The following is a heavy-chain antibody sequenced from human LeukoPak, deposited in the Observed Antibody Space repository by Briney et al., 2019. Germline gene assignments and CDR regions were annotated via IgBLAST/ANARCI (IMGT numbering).Heavy chain of an antibody. V-gene: IGHV2-70*01. D-gene: IGHD2-15*01. J-gene: IGHJ4*02. Sequence: EFGPTLVNPTQTLTLACTFSGFSLSTGTMSVSWIRQPPGKALEWLALLDWVDDKYYSTSLKTRLTISKDTSKNQVVLTMTIMDPVDTATYYCARTSRSGGGFDYWGQGTLVTVSS. CDR3: ARTSRSGGGFDY. CDR1: GFSLSTGTMS. CDR2: LDWVDDK.